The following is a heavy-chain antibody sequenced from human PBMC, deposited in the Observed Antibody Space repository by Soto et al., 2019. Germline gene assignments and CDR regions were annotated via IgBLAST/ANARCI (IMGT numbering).Heavy chain of an antibody. CDR2: INAGNGNT. V-gene: IGHV1-3*01. CDR3: ARGLAPYYFDY. CDR1: GYTFTSYA. Sequence: ASVKVSCRASGYTFTSYAMHWVRQAPGQRLEWMGWINAGNGNTKYSQKFQGRVTITRDTSASTAYMELSSLRSEDTAVYYCARGLAPYYFDYWGQGTLVTVSS. D-gene: IGHD6-19*01. J-gene: IGHJ4*02.